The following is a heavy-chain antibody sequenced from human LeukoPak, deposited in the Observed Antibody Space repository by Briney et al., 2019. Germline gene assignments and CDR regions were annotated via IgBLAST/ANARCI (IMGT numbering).Heavy chain of an antibody. J-gene: IGHJ4*02. Sequence: ASVKVSCKSSGYTFTDYAIIWVRQAPGQGLEWMGWISAYNGDTNYAQKLQGRLTMTIEKSTSTAYMEVRGLTSDDTAVYFCARESRLHWFGELPIDYWGQGTLVTVSS. CDR3: ARESRLHWFGELPIDY. V-gene: IGHV1-18*01. D-gene: IGHD3-10*01. CDR2: ISAYNGDT. CDR1: GYTFTDYA.